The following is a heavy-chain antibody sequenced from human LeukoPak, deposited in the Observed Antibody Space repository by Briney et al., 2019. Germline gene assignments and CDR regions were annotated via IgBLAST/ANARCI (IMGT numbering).Heavy chain of an antibody. Sequence: SETLSLTCTASGGSISSYYWSWIRQPAGKGLEWLGLIYTSGRINYNSSLKSRLTISVDTSKNQFSLELRSVTAADTAVYYCARDLGGGSPGWGQGTLVTVSS. CDR2: IYTSGRI. CDR3: ARDLGGGSPG. CDR1: GGSISSYY. D-gene: IGHD2-15*01. V-gene: IGHV4-4*07. J-gene: IGHJ4*02.